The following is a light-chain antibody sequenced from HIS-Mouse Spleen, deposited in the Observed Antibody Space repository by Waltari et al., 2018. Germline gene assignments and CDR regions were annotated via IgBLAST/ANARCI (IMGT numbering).Light chain of an antibody. Sequence: QSALTQPASVSGSPGQSITISCTGTSSDVGGYNYVSWYQQHPGKAPKLRIYDVSNLPSGVSNRFSGSKSGNTASLTISGLQAEDEADYYCSSYTSSSTRVFGTGTKVTVL. V-gene: IGLV2-14*03. CDR1: SSDVGGYNY. J-gene: IGLJ1*01. CDR3: SSYTSSSTRV. CDR2: DVS.